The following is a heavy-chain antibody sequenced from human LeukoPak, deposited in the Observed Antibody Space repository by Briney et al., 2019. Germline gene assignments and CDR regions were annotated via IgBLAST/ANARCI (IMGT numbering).Heavy chain of an antibody. J-gene: IGHJ4*02. CDR2: ISYDGSNK. CDR1: GFTFSSYA. D-gene: IGHD1-26*01. V-gene: IGHV3-30*04. Sequence: GGSLRLSCAASGFTFSSYAMHWVRQAPGKGLEWVAVISYDGSNKYYADSVKGRLTISRDNSKNTLYLQMNSLRAEDTAVYYCARAQLYVGATQLIDYWGQGTLVTVSS. CDR3: ARAQLYVGATQLIDY.